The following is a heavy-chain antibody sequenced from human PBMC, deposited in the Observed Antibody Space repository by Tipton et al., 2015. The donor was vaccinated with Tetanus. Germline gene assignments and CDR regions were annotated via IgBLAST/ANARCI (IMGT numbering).Heavy chain of an antibody. J-gene: IGHJ6*02. Sequence: QLVQSGAEVKKPGASVKVSCTASGHTFTGYYMYWVRQAPGQGLEWVGWIDPNSGDTIYAQNFQGRVTMTRDTSISTVYMELSRLRSDDTAVYYCARDRGDYIYYGMDVWGPGTTVTVSS. CDR1: GHTFTGYY. CDR3: ARDRGDYIYYGMDV. CDR2: IDPNSGDT. D-gene: IGHD3-22*01. V-gene: IGHV1-2*02.